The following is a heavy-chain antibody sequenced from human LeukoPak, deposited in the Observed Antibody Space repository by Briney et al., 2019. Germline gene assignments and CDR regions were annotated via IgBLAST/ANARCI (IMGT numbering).Heavy chain of an antibody. V-gene: IGHV3-20*04. CDR3: ARELELLGFDY. D-gene: IGHD1-7*01. Sequence: TGGSLRLSCAASGFTFTYYGMTWVRQAPGKGLEWVSTINWNGGSTGYADSMKGRFTISRDNAKNSLYLQMNSLRAEDTALYYCARELELLGFDYWGQGTLVTVSS. CDR1: GFTFTYYG. CDR2: INWNGGST. J-gene: IGHJ4*02.